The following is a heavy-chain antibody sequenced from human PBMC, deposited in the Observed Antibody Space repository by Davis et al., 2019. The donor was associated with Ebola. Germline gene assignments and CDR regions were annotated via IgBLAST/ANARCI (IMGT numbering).Heavy chain of an antibody. D-gene: IGHD2-21*01. CDR3: ARGRAYCGGDCYWYFDL. J-gene: IGHJ2*01. V-gene: IGHV4-34*01. CDR1: GGSFSGYY. CDR2: INHSGST. Sequence: PSNTLSLTFTVYGGSFSGYYCSWIRQPPGKGLEWNGEINHSGSTNYNPSLKSRVTISVETSKNQFSLKLSSVTAADTAVYYCARGRAYCGGDCYWYFDLWGRGTLVTVSS.